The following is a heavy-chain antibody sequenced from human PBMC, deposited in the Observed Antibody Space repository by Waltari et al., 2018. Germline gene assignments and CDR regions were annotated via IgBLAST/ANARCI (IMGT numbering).Heavy chain of an antibody. CDR2: VYYSGSN. Sequence: QVQLQESGPGLVKPSETLSLTCTVSGGSISSYYWSWIRQPPGKGLEWIGYVYYSGSNNYNTYLKRLVTISVDTSKNLVSLKLSSVTAADTAVYYCARAIEAARSSFFYYYYYMDVWGKGTTVTVSS. CDR1: GGSISSYY. V-gene: IGHV4-59*01. D-gene: IGHD6-6*01. J-gene: IGHJ6*03. CDR3: ARAIEAARSSFFYYYYYMDV.